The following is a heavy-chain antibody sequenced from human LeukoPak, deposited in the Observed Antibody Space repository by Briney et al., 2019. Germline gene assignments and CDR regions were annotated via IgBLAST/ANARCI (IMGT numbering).Heavy chain of an antibody. D-gene: IGHD6-13*01. CDR2: IYTSGST. V-gene: IGHV4-4*07. J-gene: IGHJ6*03. CDR1: GGSISSYY. CDR3: ARGTRSSWYSYYYYYMDV. Sequence: PSETLSLTCTVSGGSISSYYWSWIRQPAGKGLEWIGRIYTSGSTNYNPSLKSRVTMSVDTSKNQFSLKLSSVTAADTAVYYCARGTRSSWYSYYYYYMDVWGKGTTVTISS.